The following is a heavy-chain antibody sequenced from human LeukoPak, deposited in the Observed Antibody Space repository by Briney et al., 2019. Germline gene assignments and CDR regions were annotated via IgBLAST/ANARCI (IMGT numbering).Heavy chain of an antibody. V-gene: IGHV3-66*02. CDR3: AREASGGNYYYYMDV. J-gene: IGHJ6*03. Sequence: GGSLRLSCAASGFTVSSDYMTWVRQAPGKGLEWVSVIHTDGSTYYADSVKGRFTISRDNSKNTLYLQMNSLRAEDAAVYYCAREASGGNYYYYMDVWGKGTTVTVSS. CDR2: IHTDGST. D-gene: IGHD3-16*01. CDR1: GFTVSSDY.